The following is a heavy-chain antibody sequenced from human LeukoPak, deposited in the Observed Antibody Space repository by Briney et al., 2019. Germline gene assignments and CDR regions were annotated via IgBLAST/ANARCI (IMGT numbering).Heavy chain of an antibody. D-gene: IGHD2-15*01. J-gene: IGHJ4*02. Sequence: GASVKVSCKASGYTFTSYGISWVRQAPGQGLEWMGWISAYNGNTNYAQKLQGRVTMTTDTSTSTAYMELRSLRSDDTAVYYCAREEPTGCSGGSCYSDWGQGTLVTVSS. V-gene: IGHV1-18*01. CDR2: ISAYNGNT. CDR1: GYTFTSYG. CDR3: AREEPTGCSGGSCYSD.